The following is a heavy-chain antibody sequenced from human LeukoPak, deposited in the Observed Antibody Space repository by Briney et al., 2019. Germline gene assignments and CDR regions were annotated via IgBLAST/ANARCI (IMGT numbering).Heavy chain of an antibody. CDR3: ARGVVITFGGAADY. Sequence: SETPSLTCTVSGDSISSYYWSWIRQPPGKGLEWIGYIYHSGSTNYNPSLKSRVTISIDTSKNQFSLKLSSVTAADTAVYYCARGVVITFGGAADYWGQGTLVTVSS. D-gene: IGHD3-16*01. CDR1: GDSISSYY. CDR2: IYHSGST. J-gene: IGHJ4*02. V-gene: IGHV4-59*01.